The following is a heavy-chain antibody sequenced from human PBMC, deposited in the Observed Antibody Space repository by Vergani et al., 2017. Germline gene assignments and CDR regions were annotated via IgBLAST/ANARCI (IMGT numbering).Heavy chain of an antibody. CDR1: GFTFSSYS. D-gene: IGHD2-15*01. J-gene: IGHJ4*02. Sequence: EVQLVESGGGLVQPGGSLRLSCAASGFTFSSYSMNWVRQAPGKGLEWVSLISWDGGSTYYADSVKGRFTISRDNSKNSLYLQMNSLRAEDTALYYCAKGWWLPHYWGQGTLVTVSS. CDR3: AKGWWLPHY. V-gene: IGHV3-43D*03. CDR2: ISWDGGST.